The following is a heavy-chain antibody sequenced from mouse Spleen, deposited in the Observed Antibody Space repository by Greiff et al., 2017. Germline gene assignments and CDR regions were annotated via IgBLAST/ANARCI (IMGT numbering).Heavy chain of an antibody. D-gene: IGHD2-10*02. CDR1: GYTFTDYY. CDR2: IYPGSGNT. V-gene: IGHV1-76*01. J-gene: IGHJ4*01. Sequence: QVQLQQSGAELVRPGASVKLSCKASGYTFTDYYINWVKQRPGQGLEWIARIYPGSGNTYYNEKFKGKATLTAEKSSSTAYMQLSSLTSEDSAVYFCARAGYGNYAMDYWGQGTSVTVSS. CDR3: ARAGYGNYAMDY.